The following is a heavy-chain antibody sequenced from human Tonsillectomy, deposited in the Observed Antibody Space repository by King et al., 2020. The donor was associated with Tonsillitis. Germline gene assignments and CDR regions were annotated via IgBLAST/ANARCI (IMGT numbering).Heavy chain of an antibody. V-gene: IGHV3-23*04. D-gene: IGHD6-13*01. CDR2: ISYNGVRT. Sequence: VQLVESGGGLVQPGGSLRLSCAASGFTFSSYAMSWVRQAPGKGLEWVSAISYNGVRTNYADSVKGRFTISRDTSKNTLYLQMNSLRAEDTAVYYCAKDLWSKQQLPYYFDYWGQGTLVTVSS. J-gene: IGHJ4*02. CDR1: GFTFSSYA. CDR3: AKDLWSKQQLPYYFDY.